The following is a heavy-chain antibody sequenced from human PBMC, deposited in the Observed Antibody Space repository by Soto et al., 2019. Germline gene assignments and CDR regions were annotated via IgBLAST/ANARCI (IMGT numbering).Heavy chain of an antibody. V-gene: IGHV4-31*01. CDR3: ARVRDYYHTSGYPEGFYFDN. CDR2: IFHTGSR. J-gene: IGHJ4*01. Sequence: QVQLQESGPGLVNASETLSLTCSVSGGSINSAAYYWSWVRQRPGRGLEWIGYIFHTGSRYYTASLNTLLTISVDTAKNQFSLKLDSVTAEETAVYYCARVRDYYHTSGYPEGFYFDNWGHGTRVTVSS. D-gene: IGHD3-22*01. CDR1: GGSINSAAYY.